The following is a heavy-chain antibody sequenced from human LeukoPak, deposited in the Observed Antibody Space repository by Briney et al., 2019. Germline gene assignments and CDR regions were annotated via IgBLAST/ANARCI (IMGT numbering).Heavy chain of an antibody. V-gene: IGHV3-53*01. Sequence: PGGSLRLSCAASGFTVSRYYISWVRQAPGKGLEWVAVIYSGGSTYYADSVKGRFTISTHNSKNTLYLQMNSLRAEDTAVYYCARGDSVVTAAYWGQGTLVTVSS. D-gene: IGHD2-21*02. CDR3: ARGDSVVTAAY. CDR2: IYSGGST. J-gene: IGHJ4*02. CDR1: GFTVSRYY.